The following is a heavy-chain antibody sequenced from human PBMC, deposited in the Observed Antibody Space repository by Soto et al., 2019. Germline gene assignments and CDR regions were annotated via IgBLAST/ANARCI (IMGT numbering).Heavy chain of an antibody. J-gene: IGHJ4*02. CDR1: GGTFSSYT. D-gene: IGHD6-6*01. CDR2: IIPILGIA. Sequence: SVKVSCKASGGTFSSYTISWVRQAPGQGLEWMGRIIPILGIANYAQKFQGRVTITADKSTSTAYMELSSLRSEDTAVYYCARDPRMSIAGLYYFDYWGQGTLVTVSS. V-gene: IGHV1-69*04. CDR3: ARDPRMSIAGLYYFDY.